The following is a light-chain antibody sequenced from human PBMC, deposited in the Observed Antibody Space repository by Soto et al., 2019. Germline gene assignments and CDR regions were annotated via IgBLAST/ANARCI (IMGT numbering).Light chain of an antibody. CDR3: QQYYRWPQT. Sequence: EIVLTQSPGTLSLSPGERATLSCRASQTVSSTYLAWYQQRRGQAPRLLIYGASTRATGIPARFSGSGSGTEFTLTISSLQSEDFAVYYCQQYYRWPQTFGQGTKVDIK. J-gene: IGKJ1*01. V-gene: IGKV3-15*01. CDR2: GAS. CDR1: QTVSSTY.